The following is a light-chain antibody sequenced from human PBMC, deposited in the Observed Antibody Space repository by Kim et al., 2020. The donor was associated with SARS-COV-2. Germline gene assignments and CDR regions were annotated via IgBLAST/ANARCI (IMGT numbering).Light chain of an antibody. V-gene: IGLV1-40*01. J-gene: IGLJ2*01. Sequence: QSVLTQPPSVSGAPGQRVTISCSGGSSNLGANFDVHWYQHHPGTAPKLLIFDNSNRPSGVPDRFSGSKSGTSASLAITGLQTEDEADYYCQSYDSTRSGVVFGGGTQLTVL. CDR2: DNS. CDR3: QSYDSTRSGVV. CDR1: SSNLGANFD.